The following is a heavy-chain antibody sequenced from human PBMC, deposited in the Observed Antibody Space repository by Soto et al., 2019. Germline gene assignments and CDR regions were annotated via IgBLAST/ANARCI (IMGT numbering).Heavy chain of an antibody. V-gene: IGHV1-8*01. CDR3: ARGPFNILTGYYYYYYYGMDV. CDR2: MNPNSGNT. CDR1: GYTFTSYD. D-gene: IGHD3-9*01. Sequence: ASVKVSCKASGYTFTSYDINWVRQATGQGLEWMGWMNPNSGNTGYAQKFQGRVTMTRNTSISTAYMELSSLRSEDTAVYYCARGPFNILTGYYYYYYYGMDVWGQGTTVTVSS. J-gene: IGHJ6*02.